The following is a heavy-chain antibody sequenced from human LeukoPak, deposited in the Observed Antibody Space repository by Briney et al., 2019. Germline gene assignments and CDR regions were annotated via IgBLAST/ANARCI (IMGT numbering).Heavy chain of an antibody. CDR2: ISGSGGST. CDR3: ARADWDTAMIDY. J-gene: IGHJ4*02. Sequence: GGSLRLSCAASGFTFSSYAMSWVRQAPGKGLEWVSAISGSGGSTYYADSVKGRFTISRDNAKNSLYLQMNSLRAEDTAVYYCARADWDTAMIDYWGQGTLVTVSS. D-gene: IGHD5-18*01. V-gene: IGHV3-23*01. CDR1: GFTFSSYA.